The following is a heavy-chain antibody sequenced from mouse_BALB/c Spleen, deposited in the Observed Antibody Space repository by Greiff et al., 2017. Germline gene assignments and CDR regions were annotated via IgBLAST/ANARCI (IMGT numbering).Heavy chain of an antibody. J-gene: IGHJ1*01. Sequence: QVQLQQSGPQLVRPGASVKISCKASGYSFTSYWMHWVKQRPGQGLEWIGMIDPSDSETRLNQKFKDKATLTVDKSSSTAYMQLSSPTSEDSAVYYCARETRPHWYFDVWGAGTTVTVSS. CDR1: GYSFTSYW. CDR2: IDPSDSET. CDR3: ARETRPHWYFDV. V-gene: IGHV1S127*01.